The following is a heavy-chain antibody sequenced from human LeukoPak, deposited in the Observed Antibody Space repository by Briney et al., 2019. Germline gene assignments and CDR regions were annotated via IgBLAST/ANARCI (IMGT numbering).Heavy chain of an antibody. CDR3: ARELWITPRPGQYYFDY. CDR1: GFTFDNYG. J-gene: IGHJ4*02. V-gene: IGHV3-20*04. D-gene: IGHD3-16*01. CDR2: INGNGGST. Sequence: RPGGSLRLSCAASGFTFDNYGMSWVRQVPGKGLEWVSSINGNGGSTAYADSVKGRFTISRDNAKNSLYLQMNSLRAEDTAVYYCARELWITPRPGQYYFDYWGQGTLVTASS.